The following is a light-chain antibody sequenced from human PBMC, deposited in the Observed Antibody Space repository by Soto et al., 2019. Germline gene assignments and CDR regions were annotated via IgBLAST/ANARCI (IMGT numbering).Light chain of an antibody. J-gene: IGKJ4*01. CDR1: QSVSSSY. V-gene: IGKV3-20*01. CDR3: QQYGSSL. Sequence: VLAPSPGTVSLAPGERANLCGRASQSVSSSYLAWSQQKPGQAPRLLIYGASSRATGIPDRFSGSGSGTDFTLTISRLEPEDLAVDYCQQYGSSLVAGGNKVDLK. CDR2: GAS.